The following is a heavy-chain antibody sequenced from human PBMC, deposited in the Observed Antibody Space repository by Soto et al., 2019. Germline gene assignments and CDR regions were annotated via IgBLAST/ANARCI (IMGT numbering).Heavy chain of an antibody. CDR1: GFTFSSYS. J-gene: IGHJ6*02. CDR2: ISCSTSYI. Sequence: PGGSLRLSCAASGFTFSSYSMNWVRQAPGKGLEWVSSISCSTSYIYYADSVKGRFTISRDNAKNSLYLQMNSLRAEDTAVYYCARDQGIAAAGPYYYYGMDVWGQGTTVTVSS. CDR3: ARDQGIAAAGPYYYYGMDV. D-gene: IGHD6-13*01. V-gene: IGHV3-21*01.